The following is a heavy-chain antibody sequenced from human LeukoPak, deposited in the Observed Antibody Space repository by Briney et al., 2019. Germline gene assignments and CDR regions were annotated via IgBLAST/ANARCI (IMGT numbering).Heavy chain of an antibody. CDR3: ARVRITMVRGVIINEPYYYMDV. D-gene: IGHD3-10*01. CDR1: GFTFSSYE. V-gene: IGHV3-48*03. CDR2: ISSSGSTI. J-gene: IGHJ6*03. Sequence: PGGSLRLSCAASGFTFSSYEMNWVRQAPGKGLEWVSYISSSGSTIYYADSVKGRFTISRDNAKNSLYLQMNSLRAEDTAVYYCARVRITMVRGVIINEPYYYMDVWGKGTMVTISS.